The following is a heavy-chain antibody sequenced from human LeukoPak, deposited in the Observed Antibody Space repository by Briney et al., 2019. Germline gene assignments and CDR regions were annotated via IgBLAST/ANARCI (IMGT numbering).Heavy chain of an antibody. CDR3: AREPSPLPASELDY. Sequence: GRSLRLSCAASGFTFSSYGMHWVRQAPGKGLEWVAVISYDGSNKYYADSVKGRFTISRDNSKNTLYLQMNSLRAEDTAVYYCAREPSPLPASELDYWGQGTLVTVSS. V-gene: IGHV3-30*03. J-gene: IGHJ4*02. CDR2: ISYDGSNK. CDR1: GFTFSSYG.